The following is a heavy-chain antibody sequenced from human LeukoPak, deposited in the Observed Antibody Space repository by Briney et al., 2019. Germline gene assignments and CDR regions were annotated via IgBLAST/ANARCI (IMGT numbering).Heavy chain of an antibody. Sequence: GGSLRLSCAASGFTFSSYGMHWVRQAPGKGLEWVSAISGSGGSTYYADSVKGRFTISRDNSKNTLYLQMNSLRAEDTAVYYCAKSGSGSYYFDYWGQGTLVTVSS. CDR1: GFTFSSYG. J-gene: IGHJ4*02. CDR2: ISGSGGST. V-gene: IGHV3-23*01. D-gene: IGHD3-10*01. CDR3: AKSGSGSYYFDY.